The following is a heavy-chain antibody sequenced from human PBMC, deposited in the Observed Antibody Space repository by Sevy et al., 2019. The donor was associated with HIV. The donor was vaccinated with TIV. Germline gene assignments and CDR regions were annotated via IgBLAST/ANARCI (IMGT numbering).Heavy chain of an antibody. CDR3: AKDRGYCSSTSCAPYLYYGMDV. D-gene: IGHD2-2*01. CDR2: ISGSGGST. V-gene: IGHV3-23*01. Sequence: GGSLRLSCAASGFTFSSYAMSWVRQAPGKGLEWVSAISGSGGSTYYADSVKGRFTISRDNSKNTLYLQMNSLRAEDTAVYYCAKDRGYCSSTSCAPYLYYGMDVWGQGTTVTVSS. J-gene: IGHJ6*02. CDR1: GFTFSSYA.